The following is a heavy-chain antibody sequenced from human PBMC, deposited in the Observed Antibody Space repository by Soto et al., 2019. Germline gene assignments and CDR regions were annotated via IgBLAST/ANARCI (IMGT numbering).Heavy chain of an antibody. CDR3: ARARYYDSSGYYYFDY. J-gene: IGHJ4*02. CDR2: INHSGST. Sequence: SETLSLTCAVYGGSFSGYYWSWIRQPPGKGLEWIGEINHSGSTNYNPSLKSRFTISVDTSKNQFSLKLSSVTAADTAVYYCARARYYDSSGYYYFDYWGQGTLVTVSS. CDR1: GGSFSGYY. D-gene: IGHD3-22*01. V-gene: IGHV4-34*01.